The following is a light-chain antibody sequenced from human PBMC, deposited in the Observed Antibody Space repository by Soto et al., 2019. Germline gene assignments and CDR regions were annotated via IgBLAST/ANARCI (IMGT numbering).Light chain of an antibody. J-gene: IGKJ1*01. CDR2: QIS. Sequence: VVLTPPPLSSAVTLGQPASFSCESCERLVHSDGKTYLGWLHLSPGQPPRLLIYQISKRPPGVPDRFGGSGAGTNFTLKISRVEPEDVGSFDCLQASQLRTFGQGNKVEIK. CDR3: LQASQLRT. CDR1: ERLVHSDGKTY. V-gene: IGKV2-24*01.